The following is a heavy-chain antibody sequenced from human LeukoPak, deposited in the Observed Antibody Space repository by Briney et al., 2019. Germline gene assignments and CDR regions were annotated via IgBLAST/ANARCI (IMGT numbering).Heavy chain of an antibody. CDR1: GYTFTAYY. D-gene: IGHD7-27*01. V-gene: IGHV1-46*01. Sequence: ASVKVSCKASGYTFTAYYIHWVRQAPGQGLEWMGMIYPRDGSTSYAQKFQGRVTVTRDTSTSTVHMELSGLRSEDTAVYYCASNPPRTGDFNYWGQGALVTVSS. CDR2: IYPRDGST. J-gene: IGHJ4*02. CDR3: ASNPPRTGDFNY.